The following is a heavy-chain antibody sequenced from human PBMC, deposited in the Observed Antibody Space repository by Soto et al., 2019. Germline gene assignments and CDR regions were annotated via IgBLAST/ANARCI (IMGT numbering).Heavy chain of an antibody. CDR3: ARVVYYYYPYYCYLMPV. CDR2: ISSSSSYI. J-gene: IGHJ6*02. V-gene: IGHV3-21*01. CDR1: GVTFSTYS. Sequence: PGGSLRLSCAASGVTFSTYSMNWVRQAPGKGLEWVSSISSSSSYIYYADSVKGRFTISRDNAKNSLYLQMNSLRAEDTAVYYCARVVYYYYPYYCYLMPVSAQGPTVTGTS. D-gene: IGHD3-10*01.